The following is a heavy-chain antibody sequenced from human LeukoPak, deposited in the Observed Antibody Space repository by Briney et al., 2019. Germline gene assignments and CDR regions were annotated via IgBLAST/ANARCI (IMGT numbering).Heavy chain of an antibody. CDR2: IYYSGST. CDR3: ARVDYYGSGSYYNGFDY. J-gene: IGHJ4*02. D-gene: IGHD3-10*01. Sequence: SETLSLTWTVSGGSISSYYWSWIRQPPRKGLEWLGYIYYSGSTNYNPSLKSRVTISVDTSKNQFSLKLSSVTAADTAAYYCARVDYYGSGSYYNGFDYWGQGTLVSVSS. V-gene: IGHV4-59*01. CDR1: GGSISSYY.